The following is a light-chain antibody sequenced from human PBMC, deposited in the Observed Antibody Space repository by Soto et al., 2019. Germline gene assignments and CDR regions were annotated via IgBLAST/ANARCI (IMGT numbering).Light chain of an antibody. J-gene: IGLJ3*02. CDR2: EVS. V-gene: IGLV2-14*01. Sequence: QSVLTQPASVSGSPGQSITISCTGTSSDVGGYIYVSWYQQHPGKAPKLMIYEVSNRPSGVSNRFSGSKSGNTASLTISGLQAEDEADYYCSSYTTSDTWVFGGGTKVTVL. CDR1: SSDVGGYIY. CDR3: SSYTTSDTWV.